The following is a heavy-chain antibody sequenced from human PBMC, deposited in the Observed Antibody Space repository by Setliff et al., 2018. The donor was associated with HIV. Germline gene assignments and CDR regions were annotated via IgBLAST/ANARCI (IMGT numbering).Heavy chain of an antibody. CDR2: INTETGNP. J-gene: IGHJ4*02. CDR1: GYSFTNYA. Sequence: GASVKVSCKASGYSFTNYAINWLRQAPGRGLEWMGWINTETGNPMYAQGFRGRFVFSLDTSVSTAYLQITSLKTEDTAMYYCARVGSYWSTFDYWGQGALVTVSS. D-gene: IGHD1-26*01. CDR3: ARVGSYWSTFDY. V-gene: IGHV7-4-1*02.